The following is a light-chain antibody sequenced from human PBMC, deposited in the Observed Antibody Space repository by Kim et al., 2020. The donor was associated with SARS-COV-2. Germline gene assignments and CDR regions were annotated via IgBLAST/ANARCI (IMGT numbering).Light chain of an antibody. Sequence: GERAILSCRASQSVSSSYLAWYQHKPGQSPRLLIHGASSRANGVPDRFRGGGSGTDFTLTITRLEPDDFAVYYCQQYGRSPTTFGQGKRLEIK. J-gene: IGKJ5*01. CDR3: QQYGRSPTT. V-gene: IGKV3-20*01. CDR1: QSVSSSY. CDR2: GAS.